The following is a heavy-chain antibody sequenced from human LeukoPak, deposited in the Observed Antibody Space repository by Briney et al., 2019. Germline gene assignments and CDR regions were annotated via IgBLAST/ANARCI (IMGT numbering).Heavy chain of an antibody. CDR1: GSTFSGSP. Sequence: GGSLRLSCAASGSTFSGSPILWVRQASGKGLEWVGRIRSKADNYATAYAASVQGRCTISRDDSENTAYLQLNSLKTEDTAVYYCTQSNYWGQGALVTVSS. CDR2: IRSKADNYAT. CDR3: TQSNY. V-gene: IGHV3-73*01. J-gene: IGHJ4*02.